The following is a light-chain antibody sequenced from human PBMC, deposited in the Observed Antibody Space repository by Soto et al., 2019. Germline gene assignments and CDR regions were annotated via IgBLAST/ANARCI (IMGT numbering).Light chain of an antibody. Sequence: EIVVTQSPGTLSLSPGERATLSCRASQSVSSTYLAWYQQKPGQAPRLLIYGASSRATGIPDRFSGSGSGTDFTLTISRLEPEDFAVYYCQQRSSWPLFGQGTRLEIK. V-gene: IGKV3D-20*02. CDR1: QSVSSTY. CDR3: QQRSSWPL. J-gene: IGKJ5*01. CDR2: GAS.